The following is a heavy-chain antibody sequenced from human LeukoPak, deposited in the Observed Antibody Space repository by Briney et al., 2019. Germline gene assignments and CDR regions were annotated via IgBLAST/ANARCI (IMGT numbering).Heavy chain of an antibody. D-gene: IGHD6-19*01. J-gene: IGHJ6*02. V-gene: IGHV1-18*01. Sequence: ASVKVSCKASGYTFTSYGISWVRQAPGQGLEWMGWISAYNGNTNYAQKLQGRVTITADKSTSTAYMELSSLRSEDTAVYYCAREKLSSGSHYYYYYGMDVWGQGTTVTVSS. CDR3: AREKLSSGSHYYYYYGMDV. CDR2: ISAYNGNT. CDR1: GYTFTSYG.